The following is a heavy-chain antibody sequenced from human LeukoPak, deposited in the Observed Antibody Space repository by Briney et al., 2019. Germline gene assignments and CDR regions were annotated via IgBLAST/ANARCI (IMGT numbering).Heavy chain of an antibody. CDR3: ACRAYYYDSSGYYVSWFDP. J-gene: IGHJ5*02. CDR2: ISGSGGST. Sequence: QSGGSLRLSCAASGFTFGSYAMNWVRQAPGKGLEWVSAISGSGGSTYYADSVKGRFTISRDNAKNSLYLHMISLRAEDTAVYYCACRAYYYDSSGYYVSWFDPWGQGTLVTVSS. D-gene: IGHD3-22*01. CDR1: GFTFGSYA. V-gene: IGHV3-23*01.